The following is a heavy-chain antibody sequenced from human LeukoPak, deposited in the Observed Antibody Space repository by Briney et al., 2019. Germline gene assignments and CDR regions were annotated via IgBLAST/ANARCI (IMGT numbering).Heavy chain of an antibody. V-gene: IGHV1-8*03. CDR2: MNPNSGNT. CDR1: GYTFTSYD. CDR3: ARGMYYDFWSGYFEFDAFDI. Sequence: ASVKVSCKASGYTFTSYDINWVRQATGQGLEWMGWMNPNSGNTGYAQKFQGRVTITRNTSISTAYMELSSLRSEDTAVYYCARGMYYDFWSGYFEFDAFDIWGQGTMVTVSS. J-gene: IGHJ3*02. D-gene: IGHD3-3*01.